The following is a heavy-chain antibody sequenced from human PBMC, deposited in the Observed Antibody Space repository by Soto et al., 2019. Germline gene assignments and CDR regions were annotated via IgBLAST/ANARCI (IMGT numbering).Heavy chain of an antibody. Sequence: QVNLVQSGTEMKKPGSSVMVSCKVSGGDLSNSGISWVRQAPGQGLEWMGGIFPLLAMVDYSQKFQGRVTIPASESTNTAYMDLGSLRSEDMAVYYSVKADAAGLKSWGQGTLVIVSS. J-gene: IGHJ4*02. CDR3: VKADAAGLKS. CDR2: IFPLLAMV. CDR1: GGDLSNSG. D-gene: IGHD6-25*01. V-gene: IGHV1-69*04.